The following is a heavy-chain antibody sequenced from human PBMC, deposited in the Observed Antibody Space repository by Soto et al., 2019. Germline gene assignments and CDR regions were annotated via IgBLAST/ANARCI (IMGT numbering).Heavy chain of an antibody. CDR1: GFTFSSYA. V-gene: IGHV3-23*01. CDR2: ISGSGSNP. D-gene: IGHD4-17*01. J-gene: IGHJ5*02. CDR3: AKTASMTIRDGFDP. Sequence: EVQVLESGGGLVQPGGSLRLSCAASGFTFSSYAMSWVRQAPGQGLEWVSAISGSGSNPYYAYAVKGRFTISRDNSKNTLYRQMNSMRAEETALYYCAKTASMTIRDGFDPWGQGTRVTVSS.